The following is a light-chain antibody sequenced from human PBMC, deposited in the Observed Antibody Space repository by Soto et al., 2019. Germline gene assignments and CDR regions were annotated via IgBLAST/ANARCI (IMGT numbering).Light chain of an antibody. J-gene: IGKJ1*01. CDR2: AAS. Sequence: IQMTQSTSSMSASVGDRVTITCRASQGIRNDLGWYQQKPGKAPKLLIYAASTLQSGVPSRFSGSGSGTGFTLTISSLQPEDCATYYCLQDYNYPWTFGQGTKVDNK. CDR3: LQDYNYPWT. CDR1: QGIRND. V-gene: IGKV1-6*01.